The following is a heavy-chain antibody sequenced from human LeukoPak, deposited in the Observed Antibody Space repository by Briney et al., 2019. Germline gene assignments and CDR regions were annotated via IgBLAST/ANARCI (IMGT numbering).Heavy chain of an antibody. CDR3: ARGTCEGSGSYYVCWFDS. D-gene: IGHD3-10*01. CDR1: VYTFTGYY. CDR2: INPHSGGT. V-gene: IGHV1-2*02. J-gene: IGHJ5*01. Sequence: APVKVSCKASVYTFTGYYMHWVRQAPGQGLEWMGWINPHSGGTNYAQKFQGRVTMTRDTSISTAYMELSRLRSGDTAVYYCARGTCEGSGSYYVCWFDSWGQGTLVTVSS.